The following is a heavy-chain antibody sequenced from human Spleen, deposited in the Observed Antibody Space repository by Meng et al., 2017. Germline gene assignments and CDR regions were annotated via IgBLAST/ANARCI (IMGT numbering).Heavy chain of an antibody. V-gene: IGHV4-59*01. CDR1: DGSMNSYY. D-gene: IGHD6-13*01. CDR3: ARDMMLHGRAGGMDV. Sequence: SETLSLTCSVSDGSMNSYYWSWMRQPPGKGLEWIGDIHYSGSSNYNPSLKSRVTISVDTSKNHFSLKLNSVTAADTAIYYCARDMMLHGRAGGMDVWGQGTTVTVSS. J-gene: IGHJ6*02. CDR2: IHYSGSS.